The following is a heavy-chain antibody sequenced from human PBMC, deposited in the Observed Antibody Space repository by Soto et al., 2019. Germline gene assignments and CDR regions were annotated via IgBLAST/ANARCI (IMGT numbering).Heavy chain of an antibody. Sequence: GGSLRLSCAASGFTFSSYGMHWVRQAPGKGLEWVAVISYDGSNKYYADSVKGRFTISRDNSNNTVFLQMNSLRAEDTALYYCAKVRVILVARGYFDLWGRGTLVTVSS. J-gene: IGHJ2*01. CDR3: AKVRVILVARGYFDL. D-gene: IGHD3-22*01. CDR2: ISYDGSNK. CDR1: GFTFSSYG. V-gene: IGHV3-30*18.